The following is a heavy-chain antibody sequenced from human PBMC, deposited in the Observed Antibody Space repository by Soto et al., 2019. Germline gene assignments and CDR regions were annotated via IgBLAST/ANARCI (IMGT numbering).Heavy chain of an antibody. CDR3: ARDRDRHSSGLPPFDP. CDR2: IYYTGTH. D-gene: IGHD3-22*01. V-gene: IGHV4-59*02. Sequence: KPSETLSLTCSVSGGSVSNYYRSWVRQPPGKRLEWIGYIYYTGTHDYNPSLRGRATISVDTSKDQFSLKLTSVTAADTAVYYCARDRDRHSSGLPPFDPWGLGTLVTVSS. CDR1: GGSVSNYY. J-gene: IGHJ5*02.